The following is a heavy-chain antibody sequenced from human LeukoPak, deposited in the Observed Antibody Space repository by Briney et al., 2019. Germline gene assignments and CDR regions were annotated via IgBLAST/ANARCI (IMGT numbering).Heavy chain of an antibody. CDR1: GGSISSGDYY. CDR2: IYYSGST. Sequence: SETLSLTCTVSGGSISSGDYYWSWIRQPPGKGLEWIGYIYYSGSTYYNPSLKSRVTISVDTSKNQFSLKLSSVTAADTAVYYCARDYSNYVDYYYYGMDVWGQGTTVTVSS. V-gene: IGHV4-30-4*01. J-gene: IGHJ6*02. D-gene: IGHD4-11*01. CDR3: ARDYSNYVDYYYYGMDV.